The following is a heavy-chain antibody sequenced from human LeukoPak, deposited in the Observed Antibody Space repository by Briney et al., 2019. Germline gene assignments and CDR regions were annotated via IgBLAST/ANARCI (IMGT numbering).Heavy chain of an antibody. CDR2: IYSSGSA. Sequence: PSETLSLTCTVSGGSISSYYWSWIRQPAGKGLQWIGRIYSSGSANYNPSLKSRVTMSVDTSKNQFSLRLSSVTAADTAVYYCAREPPTVHPERRRLGVLDIWGQGTVITVSS. D-gene: IGHD1-14*01. V-gene: IGHV4-4*07. CDR1: GGSISSYY. CDR3: AREPPTVHPERRRLGVLDI. J-gene: IGHJ3*02.